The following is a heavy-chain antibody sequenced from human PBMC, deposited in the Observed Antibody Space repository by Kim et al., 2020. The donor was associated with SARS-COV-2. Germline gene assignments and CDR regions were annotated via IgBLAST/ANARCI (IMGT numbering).Heavy chain of an antibody. J-gene: IGHJ6*02. D-gene: IGHD4-17*01. CDR3: ARDVEFSGYGDYARPPYYYYGMDV. CDR1: GYTFTSYG. V-gene: IGHV1-18*01. Sequence: ASVKVSCKASGYTFTSYGISWVRQAPGQGLEWMGWISAYNGNTNYAQKLQGRVTMTTDTSTSTAYMELRSLRSDDTAVYYCARDVEFSGYGDYARPPYYYYGMDVWGQGTTVTVSS. CDR2: ISAYNGNT.